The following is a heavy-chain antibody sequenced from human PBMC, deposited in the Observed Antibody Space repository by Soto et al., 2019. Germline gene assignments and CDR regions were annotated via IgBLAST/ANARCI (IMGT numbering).Heavy chain of an antibody. Sequence: QVHLVESGGGLVKPGGSLTLSCEASGFTFRDYYMSWSLQAPGKGLEWVSYISSGGSSTFYTQSVKGRFTISRDIAKNSLYLQMDDLKVEDTGVYFCARGGPLDNMLAVQDDFGLDFGGQGTTVTVSS. J-gene: IGHJ6*02. CDR2: ISSGGSST. V-gene: IGHV3-11*01. CDR3: ARGGPLDNMLAVQDDFGLDF. D-gene: IGHD2-8*01. CDR1: GFTFRDYY.